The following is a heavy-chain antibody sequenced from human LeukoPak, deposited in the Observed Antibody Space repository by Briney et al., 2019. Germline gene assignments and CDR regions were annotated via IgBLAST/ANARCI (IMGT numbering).Heavy chain of an antibody. Sequence: PSGTLSLTCAVSGGSISSSNWWSWVRQPPGKGLEWIGEIYHSGSTNYNPSLESRVTISVDTSKNQFSLKLSSVTAADTAVYYCARGTYSSSSSYYYYYMDVWGKGTTVTVSS. CDR1: GGSISSSNW. CDR3: ARGTYSSSSSYYYYYMDV. CDR2: IYHSGST. D-gene: IGHD6-6*01. J-gene: IGHJ6*03. V-gene: IGHV4-4*02.